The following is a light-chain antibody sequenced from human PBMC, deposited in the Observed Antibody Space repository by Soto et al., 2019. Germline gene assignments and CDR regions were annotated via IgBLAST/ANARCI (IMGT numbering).Light chain of an antibody. J-gene: IGLJ3*02. CDR3: CSHAGSGTLV. CDR1: SSDVGKYKF. Sequence: QSALTQPASVSGSPGQSISISCTGTSSDVGKYKFVSWCQQHPGKAPKLIIYEATKRPSGVSNRFSGSKSGNTASLTISGLQAEDEADYYCCSHAGSGTLVFGGGTKLTVL. CDR2: EAT. V-gene: IGLV2-23*01.